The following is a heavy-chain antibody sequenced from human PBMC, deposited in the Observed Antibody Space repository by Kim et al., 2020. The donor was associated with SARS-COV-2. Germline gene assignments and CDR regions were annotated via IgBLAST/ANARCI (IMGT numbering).Heavy chain of an antibody. CDR2: IYPGDSDT. CDR1: GYSFTSYW. CDR3: ARQSYGDYDLVWSGPERHLDY. V-gene: IGHV5-51*01. J-gene: IGHJ4*02. D-gene: IGHD4-17*01. Sequence: GESLKISCKGSGYSFTSYWIGWVRQMPGKGLEWMGIIYPGDSDTRYSPSFQGQVTISADKSISTAYLQWSSLKASDTAMYYCARQSYGDYDLVWSGPERHLDYWGQGTLVTVSS.